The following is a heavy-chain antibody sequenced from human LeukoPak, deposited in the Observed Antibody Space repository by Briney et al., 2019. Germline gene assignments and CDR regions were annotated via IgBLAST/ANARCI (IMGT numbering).Heavy chain of an antibody. CDR2: FDPEDGET. V-gene: IGHV1-24*01. Sequence: GASVKVSCKVSGYTLTELSMHWVRQAPGKGLEWMGGFDPEDGETIYAQKFQGRVTMTEDTSTDTAYMELSSLRSEDTAVYYCAKDYDYGDYDLDPKLSDYWGQGTLVTVSS. CDR1: GYTLTELS. D-gene: IGHD4-17*01. J-gene: IGHJ4*02. CDR3: AKDYDYGDYDLDPKLSDY.